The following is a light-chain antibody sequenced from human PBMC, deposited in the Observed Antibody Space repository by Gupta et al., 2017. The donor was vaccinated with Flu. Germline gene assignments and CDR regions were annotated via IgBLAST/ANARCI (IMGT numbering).Light chain of an antibody. J-gene: IGKJ3*01. CDR3: QQDNHWFT. V-gene: IGKV3-15*01. CDR1: QSVSRN. Sequence: EIVMTQSPATLSVSPGERATLSCRASQSVSRNLAWYQQKPGQAPRLLIYGASNRATGITVRFSGSGEGKDFTLTSSRRQYEDCARYYWQQDNHWFTFGHGTKVDIK. CDR2: GAS.